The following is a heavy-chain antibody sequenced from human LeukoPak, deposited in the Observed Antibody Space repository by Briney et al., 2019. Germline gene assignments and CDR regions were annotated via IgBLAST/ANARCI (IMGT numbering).Heavy chain of an antibody. CDR3: ARARIDY. CDR2: IKDDGSEK. V-gene: IGHV3-7*04. CDR1: SLTFCSYW. Sequence: GGSLRLSCVGCSLTFCSYWMTWVRQAPGKGLEWEDNIKDDGSEKYSVDSVKGRLTISRDNAKNELYRSRSSLRAEDTAVYYCARARIDYWGQGTLVTVSS. J-gene: IGHJ4*02. D-gene: IGHD1-14*01.